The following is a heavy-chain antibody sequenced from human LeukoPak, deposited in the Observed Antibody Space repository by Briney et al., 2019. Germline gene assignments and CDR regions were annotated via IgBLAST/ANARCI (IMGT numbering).Heavy chain of an antibody. D-gene: IGHD3-3*01. V-gene: IGHV3-43*01. CDR3: AKDRLRFTSLDWFDP. CDR2: ISWDGGST. J-gene: IGHJ5*02. CDR1: GFTFDDYT. Sequence: QPGGSLRLSCAASGFTFDDYTMHWVRQAPGKGLEWVSLISWDGGSTYYADSVKGRFTISRDNSKNSLYLQMNSLRTEDTALYYCAKDRLRFTSLDWFDPWGQGTLVTVSS.